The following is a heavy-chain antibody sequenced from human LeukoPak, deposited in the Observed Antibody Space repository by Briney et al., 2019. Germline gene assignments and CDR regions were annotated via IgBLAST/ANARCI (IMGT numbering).Heavy chain of an antibody. D-gene: IGHD5-12*01. J-gene: IGHJ4*02. V-gene: IGHV3-23*01. CDR2: ISNSGGRT. Sequence: GGSLRLSCAASGFTFSSYAMSWVRQAPGKGLEWVSSISNSGGRTFYTDSVKGRFTISRDNSKITLYLQMNSLRAEDTAVYYCAKSYNGYESKPDYWGQGALVTVSS. CDR1: GFTFSSYA. CDR3: AKSYNGYESKPDY.